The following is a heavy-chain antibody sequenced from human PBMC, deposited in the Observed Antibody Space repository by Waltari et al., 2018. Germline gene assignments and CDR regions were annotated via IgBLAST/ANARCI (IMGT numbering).Heavy chain of an antibody. CDR1: GFTFSSYS. CDR2: ISSSSSTI. D-gene: IGHD3-22*01. CDR3: ARVGYYEKSPGHWYFDL. J-gene: IGHJ2*01. V-gene: IGHV3-48*01. Sequence: EVQLVESGGGLVQPGGSLRLSCAASGFTFSSYSMNWVRQAPGQGLEWVSYISSSSSTIYYADSVKGRFTISRDNAKNSLYLQMNSLRAEDTAVYYCARVGYYEKSPGHWYFDLWGRGTLVTVSS.